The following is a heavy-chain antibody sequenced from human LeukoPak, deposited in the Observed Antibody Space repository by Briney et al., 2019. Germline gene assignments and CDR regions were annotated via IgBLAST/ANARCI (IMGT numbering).Heavy chain of an antibody. CDR2: IYCSGST. D-gene: IGHD3-3*01. CDR3: ARQAHFWIASHWFDP. CDR1: GGSISSSSYY. J-gene: IGHJ5*02. Sequence: SETLSLTCTVSGGSISSSSYYWGWIRHPPGKGLEWIGSIYCSGSTYYNPSLKSRVTISVDTSKNQFSLKLSSVTAADTAVYYCARQAHFWIASHWFDPWGQGTLVTVSS. V-gene: IGHV4-39*01.